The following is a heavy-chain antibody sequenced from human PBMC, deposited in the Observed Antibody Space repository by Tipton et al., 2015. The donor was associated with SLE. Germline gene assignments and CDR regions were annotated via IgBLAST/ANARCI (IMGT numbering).Heavy chain of an antibody. CDR2: IYYSVST. CDR1: GDSITSHY. D-gene: IGHD6-19*01. Sequence: TLSLTCNVSGDSITSHYWSWIRQPPGKGLEWIGYIYYSVSTNYNPSLKSRATISVDTSKNQFSLKLSSVTAADTAVYYCASSLPRIGSGWSYYYYYGMDVWGQGTTVTVSS. J-gene: IGHJ6*02. V-gene: IGHV4-59*11. CDR3: ASSLPRIGSGWSYYYYYGMDV.